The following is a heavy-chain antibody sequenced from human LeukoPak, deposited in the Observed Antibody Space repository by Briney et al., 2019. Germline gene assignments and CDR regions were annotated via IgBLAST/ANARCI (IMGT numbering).Heavy chain of an antibody. CDR1: GFTFTDAW. V-gene: IGHV3-15*01. J-gene: IGHJ4*02. Sequence: GGSLRLSCVASGFTFTDAWMSWVRQAPGKGLEWVGRIKSKSDGETTNYGAPVKGRFTISRDDSKNTLYLQMNSLKTEDTAVYYCSRNSRISMIDWGQGNLVTVSS. CDR3: SRNSRISMID. CDR2: IKSKSDGETT. D-gene: IGHD3-22*01.